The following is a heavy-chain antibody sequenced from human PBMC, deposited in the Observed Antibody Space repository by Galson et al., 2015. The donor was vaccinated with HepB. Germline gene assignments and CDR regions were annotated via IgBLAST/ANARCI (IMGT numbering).Heavy chain of an antibody. CDR1: GFTLSSYS. Sequence: SLRLSCAASGFTLSSYSMDWVRKAPGKGLEWISYISHSTTTMYYADSVKGRFTISRDNAKNSLYLQMNSLGDEDTAVYYCARVACTSSSCYYYKDIWGKGTTVTVSS. CDR2: ISHSTTTM. CDR3: ARVACTSSSCYYYKDI. V-gene: IGHV3-48*02. D-gene: IGHD2-2*01. J-gene: IGHJ6*03.